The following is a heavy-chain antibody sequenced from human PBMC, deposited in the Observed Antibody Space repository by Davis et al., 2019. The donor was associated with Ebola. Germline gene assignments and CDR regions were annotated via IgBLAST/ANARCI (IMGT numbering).Heavy chain of an antibody. Sequence: PGGSLRLSCAASGFTFSSYAMHWVRQAPGKGLEWVAVISYDGSNKYYADSVKGRFTISRDNSKNTLYLQMNSLRAEDTAVYYCARDRFPKYCSSTSCYPGDYWGQGTLVTVSS. CDR1: GFTFSSYA. CDR3: ARDRFPKYCSSTSCYPGDY. D-gene: IGHD2-2*01. J-gene: IGHJ4*02. V-gene: IGHV3-30-3*01. CDR2: ISYDGSNK.